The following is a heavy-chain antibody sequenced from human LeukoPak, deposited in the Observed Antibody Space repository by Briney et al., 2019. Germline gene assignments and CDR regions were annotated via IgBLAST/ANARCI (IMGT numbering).Heavy chain of an antibody. D-gene: IGHD1-1*01. CDR1: GGTFSSYA. CDR3: ARVFSGGTNSAGY. Sequence: SVKVSCKASGGTFSSYAISWVRQAPGQGLEWMGGIIPIFGTANYAQKFQGRVTITADKSTSTAYMELSSLRSEDTAVYYCARVFSGGTNSAGYWGQGTLVTVSP. J-gene: IGHJ4*02. CDR2: IIPIFGTA. V-gene: IGHV1-69*06.